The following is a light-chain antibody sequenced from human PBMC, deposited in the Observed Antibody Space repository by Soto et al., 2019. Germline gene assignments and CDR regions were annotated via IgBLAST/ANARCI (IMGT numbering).Light chain of an antibody. CDR2: LAS. CDR1: QSISSD. CDR3: QHYNSYSEA. Sequence: DIQMTQSPPSLSASVGDRVTITSRASQSISSDLNWYQQKPGKAPKFLICLASTLQSGVPSRFSGSGSGTEFTLTISSLQPDDFATYYCQHYNSYSEAFGQGTKVDIK. J-gene: IGKJ1*01. V-gene: IGKV1-16*01.